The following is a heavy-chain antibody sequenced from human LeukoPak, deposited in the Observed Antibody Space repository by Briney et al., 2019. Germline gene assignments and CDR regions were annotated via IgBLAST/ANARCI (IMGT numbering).Heavy chain of an antibody. CDR2: MNPNSGNT. D-gene: IGHD3-10*01. CDR1: GYTFTSYD. V-gene: IGHV1-8*03. CDR3: ARATYYYGSGSYGDWFDP. Sequence: APVKVSCKASGYTFTSYDINWVRQATGQGLEWMGWMNPNSGNTGYAQKFQGRVTITRNTSISTAYMELSSLRSEDTAVYYCARATYYYGSGSYGDWFDPWGQGTLVTVSS. J-gene: IGHJ5*02.